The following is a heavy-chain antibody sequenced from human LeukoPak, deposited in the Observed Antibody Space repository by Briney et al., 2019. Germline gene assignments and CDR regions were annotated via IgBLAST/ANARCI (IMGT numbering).Heavy chain of an antibody. CDR1: GGSISSSSYY. J-gene: IGHJ5*02. CDR3: AREGCSSTSRYFYWFDP. CDR2: IYYSGST. V-gene: IGHV4-39*07. D-gene: IGHD2-2*01. Sequence: PSETLSLTCTVSGGSISSSSYYWGWIRQPPGKGLEWIGSIYYSGSTYYNPSLKSRVTISVDTSKNQFSLKLSSVTAADTAVYYCAREGCSSTSRYFYWFDPWGQGTLVTVSS.